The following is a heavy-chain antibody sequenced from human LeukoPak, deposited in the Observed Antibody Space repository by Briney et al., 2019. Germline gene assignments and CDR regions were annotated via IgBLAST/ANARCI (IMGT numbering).Heavy chain of an antibody. CDR2: IRYDGSNK. CDR1: GFTFSSYG. CDR3: AREGYDFWSGYYTKYFDY. J-gene: IGHJ4*02. Sequence: GGSLRLSCAASGFTFSSYGMHWVRQAPGKGLEWVAFIRYDGSNKYYADSVKGRFTISRDNAKNSLYLQMNSLRAEDTAVYYCAREGYDFWSGYYTKYFDYWGQGTLVTVSS. D-gene: IGHD3-3*01. V-gene: IGHV3-30*02.